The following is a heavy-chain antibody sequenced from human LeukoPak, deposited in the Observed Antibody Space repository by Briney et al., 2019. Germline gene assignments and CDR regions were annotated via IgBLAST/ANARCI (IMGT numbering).Heavy chain of an antibody. J-gene: IGHJ4*02. D-gene: IGHD6-13*01. CDR2: INHSGST. Sequence: PSETLSLTCAVYGGSFSGYYWSWIRQPPGKGLEWIGEINHSGSTNYNPSLKSRVTISVDTSKNQFSLKLSSVTAADTAVYYCASKTAAVTGDYWGQGTLVTVSS. V-gene: IGHV4-34*01. CDR1: GGSFSGYY. CDR3: ASKTAAVTGDY.